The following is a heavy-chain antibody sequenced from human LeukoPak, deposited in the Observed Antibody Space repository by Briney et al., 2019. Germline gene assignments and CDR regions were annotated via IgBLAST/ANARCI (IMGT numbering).Heavy chain of an antibody. CDR1: GFTFSSYA. CDR3: ARRGSGSYSYFDY. V-gene: IGHV3-23*01. D-gene: IGHD3-10*01. Sequence: PGGSLRLSCAASGFTFSSYAMRWVRQAPGKGLEWVSAVTGSGGTTYYADSVKGRFTISRDNSKNTLYLQMNSLRAEDTAVYYCARRGSGSYSYFDYWGQGTLVTVSS. CDR2: VTGSGGTT. J-gene: IGHJ4*02.